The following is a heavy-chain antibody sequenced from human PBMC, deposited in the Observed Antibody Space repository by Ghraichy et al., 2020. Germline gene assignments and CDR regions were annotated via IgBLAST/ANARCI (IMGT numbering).Heavy chain of an antibody. CDR1: GFTLSDYW. Sequence: GGSLRLSCAASGFTLSDYWMNWVRQAPGKGPEWVAIIKQDGSEKHYVYSVTGRFTISRDNAKNSLHLQMNSLRVDDTAVYYCARASGLVIDYCGKGKLVTVSS. CDR2: IKQDGSEK. J-gene: IGHJ4*02. V-gene: IGHV3-7*04. D-gene: IGHD2-21*01. CDR3: ARASGLVIDY.